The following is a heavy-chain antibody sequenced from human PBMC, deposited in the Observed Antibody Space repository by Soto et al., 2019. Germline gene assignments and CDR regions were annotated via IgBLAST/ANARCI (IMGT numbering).Heavy chain of an antibody. V-gene: IGHV1-69*13. J-gene: IGHJ4*02. Sequence: WASVKVSCKASGGTFSSYAISWVRQAPGQGLEWMGGIIPIFGTANYAQKFQGRVTITADESTSTAYMELSSLRSEDTAVYYCARELRLYGGNSGGWDYWGQGTLVTVFS. CDR1: GGTFSSYA. CDR3: ARELRLYGGNSGGWDY. CDR2: IIPIFGTA. D-gene: IGHD4-17*01.